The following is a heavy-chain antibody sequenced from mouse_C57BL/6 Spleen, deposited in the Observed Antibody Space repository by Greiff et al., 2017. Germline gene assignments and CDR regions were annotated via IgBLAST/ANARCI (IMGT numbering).Heavy chain of an antibody. V-gene: IGHV5-17*01. CDR1: GFTFSDYG. CDR3: AHDGYRYFDV. Sequence: EVKLMESGGGLVKPGGSLKLSCAASGFTFSDYGMHWVRQAPEKGLEWVAYISSGSSTIYYADTVKGRFTISRDNAKNTLFLQMTSLRSEDSAVYYCAHDGYRYFDVWGTGTTVTVSS. CDR2: ISSGSSTI. J-gene: IGHJ1*03. D-gene: IGHD2-3*01.